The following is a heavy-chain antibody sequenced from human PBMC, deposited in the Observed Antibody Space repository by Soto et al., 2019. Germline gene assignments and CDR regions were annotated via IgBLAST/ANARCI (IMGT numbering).Heavy chain of an antibody. Sequence: QITLKEDGPTLLNPTQPLTLTCSFSGLSLSTAGVGVGWIRQPPGTALEWLALIYCDDDERYRPSLQSRLTITKDTSKNQVVITMTNADPVDPATYYCVRSKTTKREYAASALDSWCQGDVVTVSS. V-gene: IGHV2-5*02. CDR1: GLSLSTAGVG. CDR2: IYCDDDE. D-gene: IGHD2-8*01. J-gene: IGHJ4*02. CDR3: VRSKTTKREYAASALDS.